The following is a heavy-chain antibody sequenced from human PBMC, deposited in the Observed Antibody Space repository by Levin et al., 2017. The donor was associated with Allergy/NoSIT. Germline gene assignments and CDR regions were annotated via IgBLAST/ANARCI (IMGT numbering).Heavy chain of an antibody. Sequence: HPGGSLRLSCAASGFTFNNYAMSWVRQAPVKGLEWVSAIINSGVGTYYADSVKGRFTISRDNSKNTMYLQMNSLRAEDTAVYFCAKDAIQGSDQPYYFDYWGQGTLVTASS. CDR1: GFTFNNYA. CDR3: AKDAIQGSDQPYYFDY. J-gene: IGHJ4*02. CDR2: IINSGVGT. V-gene: IGHV3-23*01. D-gene: IGHD5-18*01.